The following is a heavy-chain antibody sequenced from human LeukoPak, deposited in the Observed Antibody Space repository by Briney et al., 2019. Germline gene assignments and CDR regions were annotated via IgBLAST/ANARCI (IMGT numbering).Heavy chain of an antibody. Sequence: PGGSLRLSCAASGFTFSSYAMHWVRQAPGKGLEWVAVISYDGSNKYYADSVKGRFTISRDNSKNTLYLQMNSLRAEDTAVYYCARVRGGPLRGGGRTSAFYYYYMDVWGKGTTVTVSS. CDR3: ARVRGGPLRGGGRTSAFYYYYMDV. D-gene: IGHD3-10*01. J-gene: IGHJ6*03. CDR1: GFTFSSYA. V-gene: IGHV3-30*01. CDR2: ISYDGSNK.